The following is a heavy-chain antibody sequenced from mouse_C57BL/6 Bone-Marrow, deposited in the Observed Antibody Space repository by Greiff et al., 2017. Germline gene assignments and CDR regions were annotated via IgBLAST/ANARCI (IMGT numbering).Heavy chain of an antibody. Sequence: EVMLVESEGGLVQPGSSMKLSCTASGFTFSDYYMAWVRQVPEKGLEWVAKINYDGSSTYYLDSLKSLFIISRDNAKNILYLKMSSLKSEDTATYYGARERDGNYDYFDYWGQCTTLTVSS. V-gene: IGHV5-16*01. CDR3: ARERDGNYDYFDY. D-gene: IGHD2-1*01. J-gene: IGHJ2*01. CDR1: GFTFSDYY. CDR2: INYDGSST.